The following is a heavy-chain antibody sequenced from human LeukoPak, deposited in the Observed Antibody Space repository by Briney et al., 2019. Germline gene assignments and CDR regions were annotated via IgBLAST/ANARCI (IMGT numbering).Heavy chain of an antibody. CDR3: ARIPGGDYRLDY. V-gene: IGHV2-70*01. Sequence: ESGPALVKPTQTLTLTRTFSGFSLSTSGMCVSWIRQPPGKALGWLALIDWDDDKYYSTSLKTRLTISKDTSKNQVVLTMTNMDPVDTATYYCARIPGGDYRLDYWGQGTLVTVSS. J-gene: IGHJ4*02. CDR1: GFSLSTSGMC. D-gene: IGHD4-17*01. CDR2: IDWDDDK.